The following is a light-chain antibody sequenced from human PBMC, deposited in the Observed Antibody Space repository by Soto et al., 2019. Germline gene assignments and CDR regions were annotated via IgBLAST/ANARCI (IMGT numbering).Light chain of an antibody. J-gene: IGKJ1*01. CDR3: QQYNNWPRT. CDR1: QGISSY. Sequence: DIQLTQSPSLLSASIGDRVTITCRASQGISSYLAWYQQKPGKAPKLLMYAASTLQSGVPSRFSGSGPGTDFTLTISSLQSEDFAVYYCQQYNNWPRTFGQGTKVDIK. CDR2: AAS. V-gene: IGKV1-9*01.